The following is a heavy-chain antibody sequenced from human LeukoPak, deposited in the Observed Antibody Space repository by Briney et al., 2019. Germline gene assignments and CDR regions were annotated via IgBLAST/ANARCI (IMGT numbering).Heavy chain of an antibody. V-gene: IGHV1-69*13. J-gene: IGHJ4*02. CDR2: IIPIFGTA. CDR1: GGTFSSYA. D-gene: IGHD3-10*01. Sequence: GASVKASCKASGGTFSSYAISWVRQAPGQGLEWMGGIIPIFGTANYAQKFQGRVTITADESTSTAYMELSSLRSEDTAVYYCAREGMVRGVNNSDYWGQGTLVTVSS. CDR3: AREGMVRGVNNSDY.